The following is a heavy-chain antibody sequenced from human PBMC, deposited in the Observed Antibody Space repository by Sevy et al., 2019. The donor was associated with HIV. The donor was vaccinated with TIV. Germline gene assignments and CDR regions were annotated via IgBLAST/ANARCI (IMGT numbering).Heavy chain of an antibody. Sequence: GGSLRLSCAVSVFSFDSYGMTWVRQAPGKGLEWVSGISGSGTRTYYADSVKGRFSISRDNSKNRLYLQMNSLRSEDKARYCLGEGGGGHYDPDEIGYYFYYYNMDVWGKGTTVTVSS. D-gene: IGHD3-22*01. CDR3: GEGGGGHYDPDEIGYYFYYYNMDV. CDR2: ISGSGTRT. CDR1: VFSFDSYG. V-gene: IGHV3-23*01. J-gene: IGHJ6*03.